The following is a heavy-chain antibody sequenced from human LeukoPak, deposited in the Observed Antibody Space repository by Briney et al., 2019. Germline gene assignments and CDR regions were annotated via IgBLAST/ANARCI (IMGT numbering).Heavy chain of an antibody. CDR1: GFTFSSYG. CDR2: ISYDGSNK. Sequence: GRSLRLSCAASGFTFSSYGMQWVRQAPGKGLEWVAVISYDGSNKFYGDSVKGRFTISRDNSKNTLYLQMNSLRAEDTAVYYCAKEHTRISFFDYWGQGTLVTVSS. D-gene: IGHD2/OR15-2a*01. CDR3: AKEHTRISFFDY. J-gene: IGHJ4*02. V-gene: IGHV3-30*18.